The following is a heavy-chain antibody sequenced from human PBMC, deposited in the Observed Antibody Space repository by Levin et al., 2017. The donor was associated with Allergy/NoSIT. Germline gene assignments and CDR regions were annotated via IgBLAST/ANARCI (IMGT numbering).Heavy chain of an antibody. CDR1: GYTFTGYY. D-gene: IGHD2-15*01. CDR2: INPNSGGT. Sequence: GESLKISCKASGYTFTGYYMHWVRQAPGQGLEWMGWINPNSGGTNYAQKFQGRVTMTRDTSISTAYMELSRLRSDDTAVYYCARDRSRCSGGSCYPGHWGQGTLVTVSS. CDR3: ARDRSRCSGGSCYPGH. J-gene: IGHJ4*02. V-gene: IGHV1-2*02.